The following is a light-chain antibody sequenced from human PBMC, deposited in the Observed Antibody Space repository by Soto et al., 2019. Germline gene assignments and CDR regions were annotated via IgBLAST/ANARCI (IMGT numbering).Light chain of an antibody. CDR3: CSYAGNRIFI. CDR1: SSDVGAYDL. J-gene: IGLJ2*01. Sequence: QSALTQPASVSGSPGQSITISCIGTSSDVGAYDLVSWYQQHPGTAPRLIIYENIRRPSTIASRFSGSKSGNTASLTISGLRAEDEANYHCCSYAGNRIFILGGGTKLTVL. V-gene: IGLV2-23*01. CDR2: ENI.